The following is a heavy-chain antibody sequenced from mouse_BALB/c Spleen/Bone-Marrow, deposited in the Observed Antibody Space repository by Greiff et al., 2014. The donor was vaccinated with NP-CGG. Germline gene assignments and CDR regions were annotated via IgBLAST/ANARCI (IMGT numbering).Heavy chain of an antibody. J-gene: IGHJ4*01. D-gene: IGHD2-3*01. CDR3: ARGPHDDDMDY. CDR1: GFTFSDYY. Sequence: EVKLMESGGGLVKPGGSLKLSCAASGFTFSDYYMYWARQTPEKRLEWVATISDGGSYTYYPDSVKGRFTISRDNAKNNLYLQLSSLKSEDTAMYYCARGPHDDDMDYWGQGTSVTVSS. CDR2: ISDGGSYT. V-gene: IGHV5-4*02.